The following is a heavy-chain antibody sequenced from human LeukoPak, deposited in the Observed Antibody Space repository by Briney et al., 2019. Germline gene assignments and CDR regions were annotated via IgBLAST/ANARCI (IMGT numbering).Heavy chain of an antibody. Sequence: LSLTCSVSGGSINTYYWSWIRQPPGKGLEWVSAISGSGGSTYYADSVKGRFTISRDNSKNTLYLQMNSLRAEDTAVYYCAKDNGSGWYGGGFDPWGQGTLVTVSS. J-gene: IGHJ5*02. V-gene: IGHV3-23*01. CDR1: GGSINTYY. CDR2: ISGSGGST. CDR3: AKDNGSGWYGGGFDP. D-gene: IGHD6-19*01.